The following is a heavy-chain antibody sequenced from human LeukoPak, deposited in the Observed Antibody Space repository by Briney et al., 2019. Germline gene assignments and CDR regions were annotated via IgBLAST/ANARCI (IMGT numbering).Heavy chain of an antibody. D-gene: IGHD2-15*01. Sequence: GGSLRLSCEASGFTLSNYWMSWVRQAPGKGLVWVSHINSDGSNIKYADSVKGRFTISRDNAKNTLYLQMNSLRAEDTAVYYCARVDCSGGSCYRRGLYYFDYWGQGTLVTVSS. CDR2: INSDGSNI. CDR3: ARVDCSGGSCYRRGLYYFDY. V-gene: IGHV3-74*01. CDR1: GFTLSNYW. J-gene: IGHJ4*02.